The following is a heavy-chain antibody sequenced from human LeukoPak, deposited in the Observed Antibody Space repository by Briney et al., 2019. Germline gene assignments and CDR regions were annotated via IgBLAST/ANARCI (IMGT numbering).Heavy chain of an antibody. D-gene: IGHD6-13*01. CDR2: IWYDGSNK. CDR1: GFTFSSYG. V-gene: IGHV3-33*06. CDR3: AKPGIAAAFDY. Sequence: PGRSLRLSCAASGFTFSSYGMHWVRQAPGKGLEWVAVIWYDGSNKYYADSVKGRFTISRDNSKNTLYLQMNSLRAEDTAVYYCAKPGIAAAFDYRGQGTLVTVSS. J-gene: IGHJ4*02.